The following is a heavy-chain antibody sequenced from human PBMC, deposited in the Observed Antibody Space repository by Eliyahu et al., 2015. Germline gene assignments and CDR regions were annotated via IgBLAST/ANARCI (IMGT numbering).Heavy chain of an antibody. Sequence: QVQLQESGPRLVKPSETLSLTCXVXGASINTYYXSWIRQPPGKGLEWIGYIYYSGSTNYNPSXKSRATISVDTSKNQFSLNLSSVTAADTAVYYCARDSSGWYGAIDYWGQGTLVTVSS. D-gene: IGHD6-19*01. CDR1: GASINTYY. J-gene: IGHJ4*02. CDR2: IYYSGST. V-gene: IGHV4-59*01. CDR3: ARDSSGWYGAIDY.